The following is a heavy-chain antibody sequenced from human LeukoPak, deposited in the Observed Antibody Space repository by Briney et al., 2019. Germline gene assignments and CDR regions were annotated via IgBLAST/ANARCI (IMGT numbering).Heavy chain of an antibody. CDR2: VYYSGSA. V-gene: IGHV4-59*01. D-gene: IGHD6-13*01. J-gene: IGHJ4*02. CDR3: ARGTQRLVPTTFDY. Sequence: SETLSLTCTVSGGSIDTYYWSWIRQPPGKGLEWIGYVYYSGSATYSPSLKSRVTISVDTSKNQFSLKMSSVTAADTAVYYCARGTQRLVPTTFDYWGQGIMVTVSS. CDR1: GGSIDTYY.